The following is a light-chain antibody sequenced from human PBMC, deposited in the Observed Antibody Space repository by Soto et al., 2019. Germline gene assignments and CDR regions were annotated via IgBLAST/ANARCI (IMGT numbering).Light chain of an antibody. CDR1: ESISRN. CDR3: QQYMNWPPLT. V-gene: IGKV3-15*01. J-gene: IGKJ3*01. Sequence: EIVMTQSPATLSVSPGERVTRSCRASESISRNLAWYQQKPGQAPRLLIYGASSRDTGVPARFSGGGSGTEFTLTISSLQSEDSAVYFCQQYMNWPPLTFGPGSKVD. CDR2: GAS.